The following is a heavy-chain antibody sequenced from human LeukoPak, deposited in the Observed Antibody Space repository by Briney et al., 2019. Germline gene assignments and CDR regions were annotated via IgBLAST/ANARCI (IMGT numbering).Heavy chain of an antibody. Sequence: AASVKVSCKASGYTFTSYGISWVRQAPGQGLEWMGGISAYNGNTNYAQKLQGRVTMSTDTSTSTAYMELRSLRSDDTAVYYCARGGGSYYPRYFDYWGQGTLVTVSS. D-gene: IGHD1-26*01. CDR3: ARGGGSYYPRYFDY. V-gene: IGHV1-18*01. CDR1: GYTFTSYG. J-gene: IGHJ4*02. CDR2: ISAYNGNT.